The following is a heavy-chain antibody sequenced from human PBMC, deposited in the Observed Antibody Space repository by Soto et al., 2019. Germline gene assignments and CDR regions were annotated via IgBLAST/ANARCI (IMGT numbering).Heavy chain of an antibody. Sequence: ASVKVSCKASGYTFTSYGISWVRQAPGQGLEWMGWISAYNGNTNYAQKLQGRVTMTTDTSTSTAYMELRSLRSDDTAVYYCAKKPEDYYDSSGNRDYWGQGTLVTVSS. J-gene: IGHJ4*02. CDR1: GYTFTSYG. V-gene: IGHV1-18*01. D-gene: IGHD3-22*01. CDR2: ISAYNGNT. CDR3: AKKPEDYYDSSGNRDY.